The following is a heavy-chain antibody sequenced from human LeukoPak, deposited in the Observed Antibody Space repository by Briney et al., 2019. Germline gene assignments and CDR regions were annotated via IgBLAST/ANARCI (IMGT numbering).Heavy chain of an antibody. J-gene: IGHJ6*03. D-gene: IGHD6-19*01. CDR3: ARAGSSGWFPYYYYYMDV. V-gene: IGHV1-69*06. Sequence: ASVKVSCKASGGTFSSYAISWVRQAPGQGLEWMGGIIPIFGTANYAQKFQGRVTITADKSTSTAYMELSSLRSEDTAVYYCARAGSSGWFPYYYYYMDVWGKGTTVTVSS. CDR1: GGTFSSYA. CDR2: IIPIFGTA.